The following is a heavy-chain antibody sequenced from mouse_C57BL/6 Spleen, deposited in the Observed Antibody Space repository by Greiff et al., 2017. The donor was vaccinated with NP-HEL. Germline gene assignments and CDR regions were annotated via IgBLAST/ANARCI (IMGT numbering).Heavy chain of an antibody. V-gene: IGHV1-55*01. CDR2: IYPGSGST. CDR3: ARNPYYYGSSFDD. CDR1: GYTFTSYW. Sequence: QVQLQQPGAELVKPGASVKMSCKASGYTFTSYWITWVKQRPGQGLEWIGDIYPGSGSTNYNEKFKSKATLTVDTSSSTAYMQLSSLTSEDSAVYYCARNPYYYGSSFDDWGQGTTLTVSS. D-gene: IGHD1-1*01. J-gene: IGHJ2*01.